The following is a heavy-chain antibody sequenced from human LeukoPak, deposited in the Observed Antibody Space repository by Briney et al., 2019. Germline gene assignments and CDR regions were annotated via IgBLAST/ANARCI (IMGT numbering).Heavy chain of an antibody. CDR3: AKDGVATITFPGYFDY. D-gene: IGHD5-12*01. J-gene: IGHJ4*02. CDR1: GFTFDDYA. CDR2: ISWNSGSI. Sequence: PGGSLRLSCAASGFTFDDYAMHWVRQAPGKGLEWVSGISWNSGSIGYADSVKGRFTISRDNAKNSLYLQMNSLRAEDTALYYCAKDGVATITFPGYFDYWGQGTLVTVSS. V-gene: IGHV3-9*01.